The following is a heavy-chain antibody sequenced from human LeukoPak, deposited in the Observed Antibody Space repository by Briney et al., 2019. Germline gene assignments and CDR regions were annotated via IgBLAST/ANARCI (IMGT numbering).Heavy chain of an antibody. CDR1: GFTFDDYG. D-gene: IGHD3-10*01. CDR2: INWNGGST. J-gene: IGHJ4*02. V-gene: IGHV3-20*04. CDR3: AVWFGESTHGVDY. Sequence: PGGSLRLSCAASGFTFDDYGMSWVRQAPGKGLEWVSGINWNGGSTGYADSVKGRFTISRDNSKNTLYLQMNSLRAEDTAVYYCAVWFGESTHGVDYWGQGTLVTVSS.